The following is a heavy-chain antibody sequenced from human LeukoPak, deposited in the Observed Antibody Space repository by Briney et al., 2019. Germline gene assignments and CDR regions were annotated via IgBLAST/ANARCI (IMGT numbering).Heavy chain of an antibody. J-gene: IGHJ1*01. D-gene: IGHD3-10*02. V-gene: IGHV3-30*18. CDR1: GFSFSSYG. CDR2: ISYDGSNK. CDR3: AKEGWEYYVNAEYFQH. Sequence: GGSLRLSCAASGFSFSSYGMHWVRQAPGKGLEWVAVISYDGSNKYYADSVKGRFTISRDNSKNTLYLQMNSLRAEDTAVYYCAKEGWEYYVNAEYFQHWGQGTLVTVSS.